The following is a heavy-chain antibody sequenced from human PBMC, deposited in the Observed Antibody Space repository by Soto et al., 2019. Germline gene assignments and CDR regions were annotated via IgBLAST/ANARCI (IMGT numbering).Heavy chain of an antibody. D-gene: IGHD6-19*01. CDR1: GGTFSSYA. Sequence: SVKVSCKASGGTFSSYAISWVRQAPGQGLEWMGGIIPIFGTANYAQKFQGRVTITADESTSTAYMELSSLRPEDTAVYYCARDSAGTAYWYFDLWGRGTLVTVSS. CDR3: ARDSAGTAYWYFDL. J-gene: IGHJ2*01. V-gene: IGHV1-69*13. CDR2: IIPIFGTA.